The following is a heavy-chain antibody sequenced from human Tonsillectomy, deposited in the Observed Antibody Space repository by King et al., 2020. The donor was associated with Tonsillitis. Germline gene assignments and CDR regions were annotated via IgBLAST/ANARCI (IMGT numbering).Heavy chain of an antibody. CDR1: GGSISTSSYY. V-gene: IGHV4-39*01. CDR3: ARPLAVADTYNWFDP. D-gene: IGHD6-19*01. Sequence: LQLQESGPGLVKPSETLSLTCTVSGGSISTSSYYWGWIRQPPGKGLEWIGSVYYSGSTYYNPSLKSRVTISVDTPKNQFSLNLSSVTAADTAVYYCARPLAVADTYNWFDPWGQGTLVTVSP. J-gene: IGHJ5*02. CDR2: VYYSGST.